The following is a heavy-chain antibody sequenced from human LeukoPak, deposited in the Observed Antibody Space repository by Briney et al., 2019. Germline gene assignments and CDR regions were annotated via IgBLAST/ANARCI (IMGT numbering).Heavy chain of an antibody. V-gene: IGHV1-2*02. J-gene: IGHJ3*02. CDR1: GYTFTDYY. CDR3: TRDYVFPTQCLYDDAFDI. Sequence: ASVKVSCKASGYTFTDYYMNWVRQAPGQGLEWMGWINPSTGGTNYAQKFQGRVTMTRDTSISTAYMELSGLRSDDTAVYYCTRDYVFPTQCLYDDAFDIWGQGTMVTVSS. D-gene: IGHD3/OR15-3a*01. CDR2: INPSTGGT.